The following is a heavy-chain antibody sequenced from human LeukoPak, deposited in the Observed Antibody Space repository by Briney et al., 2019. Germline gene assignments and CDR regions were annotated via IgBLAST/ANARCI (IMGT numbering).Heavy chain of an antibody. CDR1: GGSISSTIHY. V-gene: IGHV4-39*07. Sequence: SETLSLACTVSGGSISSTIHYWGWIRQPPGKGLEWIGSIYNSGNTYYNASLKSRVTISADTSKNQFSLKLSSVTAADTAVYYCARWAPRTSNFDYWGQGTLVTVSS. CDR3: ARWAPRTSNFDY. D-gene: IGHD3-3*02. CDR2: IYNSGNT. J-gene: IGHJ4*02.